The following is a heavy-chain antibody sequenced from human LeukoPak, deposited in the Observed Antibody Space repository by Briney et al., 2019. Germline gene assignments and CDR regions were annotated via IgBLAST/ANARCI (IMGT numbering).Heavy chain of an antibody. D-gene: IGHD2-21*01. J-gene: IGHJ4*02. V-gene: IGHV3-23*01. CDR3: ARADSYRFDS. CDR1: GFTFSSYA. CDR2: ISGSGGST. Sequence: PGGSLRLSCAASGFTFSSYAMSWVRQAPGKGLEWVSAISGSGGSTYYADSVKGRFTISRDNAENSLYLQMHSLRADDTAVYYCARADSYRFDSWGQGTLVTVSS.